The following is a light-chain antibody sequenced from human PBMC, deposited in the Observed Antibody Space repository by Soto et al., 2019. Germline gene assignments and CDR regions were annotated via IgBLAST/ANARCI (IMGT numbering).Light chain of an antibody. Sequence: QSVLTQPASVSGSPGQSITISCTGTSSDVGVYNYVSWYQQHPGKVPKLMIYEVSNRPSGVSNRFSGSRSGNTASLTISGLQAEDESDYYCISYTSSSTWVFGIGTKLTVL. J-gene: IGLJ3*02. CDR2: EVS. CDR3: ISYTSSSTWV. V-gene: IGLV2-14*01. CDR1: SSDVGVYNY.